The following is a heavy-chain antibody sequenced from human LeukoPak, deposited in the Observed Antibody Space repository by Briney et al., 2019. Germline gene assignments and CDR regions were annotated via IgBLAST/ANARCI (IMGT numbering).Heavy chain of an antibody. CDR3: ARDSQRSDITMGREGY. CDR2: ISAYNGNT. Sequence: GASVKVSCKASGYTFTSYGISWVRQAPGQGLEWMGWISAYNGNTNYAQKLQGRVTMTTDTSTSTAYMELRSLRSDDTAVYYCARDSQRSDITMGREGYWGQGTLVTVSS. V-gene: IGHV1-18*01. D-gene: IGHD3-10*01. J-gene: IGHJ4*02. CDR1: GYTFTSYG.